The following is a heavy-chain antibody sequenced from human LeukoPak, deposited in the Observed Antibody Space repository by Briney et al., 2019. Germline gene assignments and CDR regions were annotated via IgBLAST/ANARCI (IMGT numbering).Heavy chain of an antibody. Sequence: SETLSLTCAVYGGSFSGYYWSWIRQPPGKGLEWIGEIDHSGSTNYNPSLKSRVTISVDTSKNQFSLKLSSVTAADTAVYYCARGAHMDWGQGTLVTVSS. J-gene: IGHJ4*02. V-gene: IGHV4-34*01. CDR3: ARGAHMD. D-gene: IGHD2-21*01. CDR1: GGSFSGYY. CDR2: IDHSGST.